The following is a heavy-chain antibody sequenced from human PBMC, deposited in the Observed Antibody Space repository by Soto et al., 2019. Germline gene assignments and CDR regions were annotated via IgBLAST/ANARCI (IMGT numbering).Heavy chain of an antibody. CDR1: GGFVSSSSYS. Sequence: SETLSLTCSVSGGFVSSSSYSWGWIRQSPGKGLEWIGTMYSSENTYYKPSLLSRVTISVDTSKNEFSLRLSSVTAADTAVYYCARLNGYCISTNCHGYYGMDVWGQGTTVT. V-gene: IGHV4-39*01. D-gene: IGHD2-2*03. CDR3: ARLNGYCISTNCHGYYGMDV. J-gene: IGHJ6*02. CDR2: MYSSENT.